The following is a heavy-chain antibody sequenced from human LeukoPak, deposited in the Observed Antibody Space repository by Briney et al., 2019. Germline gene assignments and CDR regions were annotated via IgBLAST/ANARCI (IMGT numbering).Heavy chain of an antibody. CDR3: ARGRGSSWYYFDY. Sequence: SETLSLTCAVSGGSLSTFYYNSIRQPPGKGLDWLGEVNHSGSSNHTPSLKGRVTMSVDTSKNQFSLQLNSVTAADTAVYYCARGRGSSWYYFDYWGQGTLVTVSS. J-gene: IGHJ4*02. V-gene: IGHV4-34*01. CDR2: VNHSGSS. D-gene: IGHD6-13*01. CDR1: GGSLSTFY.